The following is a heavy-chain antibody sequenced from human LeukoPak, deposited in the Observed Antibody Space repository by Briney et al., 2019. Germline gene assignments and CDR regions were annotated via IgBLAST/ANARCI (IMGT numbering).Heavy chain of an antibody. J-gene: IGHJ4*02. CDR2: ISSSSSTI. CDR3: ARDHYHKIHSVMVTAPDY. Sequence: PGGSLRLSCAASGFTFSSYSMNWVRQAPGKGLEWVSYISSSSSTIYYADSVKGRFTISRDNAKNSLYLQMNSLRAEDTAVYYCARDHYHKIHSVMVTAPDYWGQGTLVIVSS. CDR1: GFTFSSYS. D-gene: IGHD2-21*02. V-gene: IGHV3-48*01.